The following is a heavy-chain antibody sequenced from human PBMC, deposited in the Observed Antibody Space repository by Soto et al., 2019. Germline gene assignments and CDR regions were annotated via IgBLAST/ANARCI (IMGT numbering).Heavy chain of an antibody. D-gene: IGHD6-19*01. CDR3: ARDAGYSSGCYDPDYFDY. J-gene: IGHJ4*02. CDR2: IKQDGSEK. V-gene: IGHV3-7*03. Sequence: GGSLRLSCAASGFTFSSYWMSWVRQAPGKGLEWVANIKQDGSEKYYVDSVKGRFTISRDNAKNSLYLQMNSLRAEDTAVYYCARDAGYSSGCYDPDYFDYWGQGTLVTVSS. CDR1: GFTFSSYW.